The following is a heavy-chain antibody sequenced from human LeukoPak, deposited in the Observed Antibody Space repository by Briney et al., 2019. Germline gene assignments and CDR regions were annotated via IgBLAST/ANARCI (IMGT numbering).Heavy chain of an antibody. D-gene: IGHD3-10*01. Sequence: GASVKVSCKASGYTFTNYGITWVRQAPGQGLEWMGWISAYNGNTNYAQKLQGRVTMTTDTSTNTAYMELRSLRSDDTAVYYCARDPAEQMPDMVRGVIYFGYFDYWGQGTLVTVSS. CDR3: ARDPAEQMPDMVRGVIYFGYFDY. CDR2: ISAYNGNT. J-gene: IGHJ4*02. V-gene: IGHV1-18*01. CDR1: GYTFTNYG.